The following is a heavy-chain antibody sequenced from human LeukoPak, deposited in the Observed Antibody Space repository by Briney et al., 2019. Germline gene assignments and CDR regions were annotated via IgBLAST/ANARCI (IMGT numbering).Heavy chain of an antibody. CDR1: GYSISNGYY. CDR2: LYHSDSA. J-gene: IGHJ6*03. CDR3: ARQHDSYYYYYIDV. Sequence: PSETLSLTCAVSGYSISNGYYWVWIRQPPGRGLKWIGSLYHSDSAYYNTSLRSRVSMSVDTSKNQFSLTLSFVTAADTAVYYCARQHDSYYYYYIDVWGSGTTVTVSS. V-gene: IGHV4-38-2*01.